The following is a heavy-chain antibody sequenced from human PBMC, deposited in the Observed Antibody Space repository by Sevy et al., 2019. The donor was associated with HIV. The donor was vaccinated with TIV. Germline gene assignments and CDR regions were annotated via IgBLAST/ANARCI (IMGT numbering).Heavy chain of an antibody. D-gene: IGHD4-17*01. Sequence: SETLSLTCTVSGGSISSSSYYWGWIRQPPGKWLEWIGSIYYSGSTYYNPSLKSRVTISVDTSKNQFSLKLSSVTAADTAVYYCARRPMVRGDYRIDIWGQGTMVTVSS. CDR1: GGSISSSSYY. CDR2: IYYSGST. CDR3: ARRPMVRGDYRIDI. V-gene: IGHV4-39*01. J-gene: IGHJ3*02.